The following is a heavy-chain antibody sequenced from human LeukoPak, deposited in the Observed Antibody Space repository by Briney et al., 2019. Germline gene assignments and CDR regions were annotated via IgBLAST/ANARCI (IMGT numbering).Heavy chain of an antibody. CDR3: AADRGLSHYYYYMDV. J-gene: IGHJ6*03. CDR1: GYTFTSYG. Sequence: ASVKVSCKASGYTFTSYGISWVRQAPGQGLEWMGWISAYNGNTNYAQKLQGRVTMTTDTSTSTAYMELSSLRSEDTAVYYCAADRGLSHYYYYMDVWGKGTTVTISS. V-gene: IGHV1-18*01. CDR2: ISAYNGNT. D-gene: IGHD3-16*02.